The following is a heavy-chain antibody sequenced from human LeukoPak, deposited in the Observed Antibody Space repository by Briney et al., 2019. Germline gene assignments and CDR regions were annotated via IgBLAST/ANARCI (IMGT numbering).Heavy chain of an antibody. CDR3: AKSRGRIAAAGTPAGD. Sequence: GGSLRLSCAASGFTFSSYGMHWVRQAPGKGLEWVAFIRYDGSNKYYADSVKGRFTISRDNSKNTLYLQMNSLRAEDTAVYYCAKSRGRIAAAGTPAGDWGQGTLVTVSS. CDR1: GFTFSSYG. J-gene: IGHJ4*02. D-gene: IGHD6-13*01. CDR2: IRYDGSNK. V-gene: IGHV3-30*02.